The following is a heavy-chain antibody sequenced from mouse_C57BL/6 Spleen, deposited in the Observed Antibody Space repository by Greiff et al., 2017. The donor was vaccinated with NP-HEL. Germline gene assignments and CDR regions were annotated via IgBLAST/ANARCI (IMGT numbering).Heavy chain of an antibody. J-gene: IGHJ1*01. V-gene: IGHV1-69*01. D-gene: IGHD2-14*01. CDR1: GYTFPSYW. CDR3: ADPREVHSLHFGG. CDR2: IDPSDSYT. Sequence: QVQLQQPVAELVLPGASVKLSCKASGYTFPSYWMHWVNQRPGQGLEWIGEIDPSDSYTNYNQKFKGKSTLTVDKSSSTAYMQLSSLTSEDSAVYCCADPREVHSLHFGGWGEGTPVTDSS.